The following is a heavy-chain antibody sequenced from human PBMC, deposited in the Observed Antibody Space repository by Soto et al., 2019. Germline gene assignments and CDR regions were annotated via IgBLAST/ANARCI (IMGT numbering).Heavy chain of an antibody. Sequence: QVQLVQSGAEVKKPGSSVKVSCKASGGTFSSYAISWVRQAPGQGLEWMGGIIPIFGTANYAQRSQGRVTITADKSTSTTYMELSSLRSEDTAVYYCAREGVTIFGVVTYYGMDVWGQGTTVTVYS. CDR2: IIPIFGTA. CDR1: GGTFSSYA. CDR3: AREGVTIFGVVTYYGMDV. D-gene: IGHD3-3*01. J-gene: IGHJ6*02. V-gene: IGHV1-69*06.